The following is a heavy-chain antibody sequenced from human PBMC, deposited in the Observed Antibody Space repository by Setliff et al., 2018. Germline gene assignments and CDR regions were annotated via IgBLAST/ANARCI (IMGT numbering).Heavy chain of an antibody. V-gene: IGHV4-59*12. Sequence: SETLSLTCTVSVGSFTTYYWRWIRQSPGKGLEWIVYIYYSGSTNYNPSLKSRVSISVDTSKNQFSLKLSSVTAADTAVYYCARCSGSYDAFDIWGQGTMVTVSS. CDR3: ARCSGSYDAFDI. CDR1: VGSFTTYY. CDR2: IYYSGST. J-gene: IGHJ3*02. D-gene: IGHD1-26*01.